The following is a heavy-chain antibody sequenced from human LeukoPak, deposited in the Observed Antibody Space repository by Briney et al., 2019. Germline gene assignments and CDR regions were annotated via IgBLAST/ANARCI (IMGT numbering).Heavy chain of an antibody. CDR2: IYYRGST. J-gene: IGHJ4*02. CDR1: GGSINNYY. CDR3: ASARTSSRSWFTFDY. D-gene: IGHD6-13*01. Sequence: TSETLSLTCTVSGGSINNYYWSWIRQPPGKGLEWIGYIYYRGSTNYNPSLKSRVTFSVDTSKNQLSLKLSSVTAADTAVYYCASARTSSRSWFTFDYWGQGILVTVSS. V-gene: IGHV4-59*08.